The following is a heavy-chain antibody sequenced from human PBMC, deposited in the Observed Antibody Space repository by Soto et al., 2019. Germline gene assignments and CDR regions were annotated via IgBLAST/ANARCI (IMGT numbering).Heavy chain of an antibody. Sequence: EVQLVESGGGLVKPGGSLRLSCATSGFMFSTYVMNWVRQAPGKGLEWVSSINGRSNYKYYANSVRGRFTISRDNAKNSLDLQMSSLTAEDTAVYYCAREDGIAGETSAFDYWGHGTLVTVSS. CDR2: INGRSNYK. CDR3: AREDGIAGETSAFDY. D-gene: IGHD1-26*01. V-gene: IGHV3-21*01. J-gene: IGHJ4*01. CDR1: GFMFSTYV.